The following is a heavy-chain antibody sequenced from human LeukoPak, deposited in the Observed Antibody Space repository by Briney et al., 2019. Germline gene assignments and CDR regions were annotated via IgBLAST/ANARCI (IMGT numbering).Heavy chain of an antibody. V-gene: IGHV1-18*01. CDR2: ISAYNGNT. CDR1: GGTFSSYA. CDR3: ARDHSSSWYGLGPLLNFDY. Sequence: ASVKVSCKASGGTFSSYAISWVRQAPGQGLQWMGWISAYNGNTNYAQKLQGRVTMTTDTSTSTAYMELRSLRSDDTAVYYCARDHSSSWYGLGPLLNFDYWGQGTLVTVSS. D-gene: IGHD6-13*01. J-gene: IGHJ4*02.